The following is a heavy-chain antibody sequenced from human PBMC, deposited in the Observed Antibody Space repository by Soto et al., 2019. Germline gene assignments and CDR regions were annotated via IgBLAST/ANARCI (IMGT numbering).Heavy chain of an antibody. D-gene: IGHD3-22*01. Sequence: SETLSLTCNVSGSSLDRSNYYWDWIRQSPGKGLEWIGTTYYNGNAYYNPSLRSRVTMSVDTSKNQFSLKLMSVTAADTAVYYCARHFVAVVIKGWGYWGQGTLVTVS. V-gene: IGHV4-39*01. CDR2: TYYNGNA. J-gene: IGHJ4*02. CDR1: GSSLDRSNYY. CDR3: ARHFVAVVIKGWGY.